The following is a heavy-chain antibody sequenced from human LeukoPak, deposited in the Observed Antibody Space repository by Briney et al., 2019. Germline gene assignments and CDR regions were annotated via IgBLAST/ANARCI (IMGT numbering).Heavy chain of an antibody. CDR2: ISSSGSTI. J-gene: IGHJ6*04. V-gene: IGHV3-48*04. Sequence: GGSLRLSCEVSGLTFSSYWMNWVRQAPGKGLEWVSYISSSGSTIYYADSVKGRFTISRDNAKNSLYLQMNSLRAEDTAVYYCAELGITMIGGVWGKGTTVTISS. D-gene: IGHD3-10*02. CDR1: GLTFSSYW. CDR3: AELGITMIGGV.